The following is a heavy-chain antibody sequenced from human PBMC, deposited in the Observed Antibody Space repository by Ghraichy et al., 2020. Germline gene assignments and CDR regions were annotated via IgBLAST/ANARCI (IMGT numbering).Heavy chain of an antibody. Sequence: GGSLNISCAASGFTFSSYTMIWVRQPPGKGLEWVSGIIGSGGSTYYADSVRGRFTVSRDNSKNTLYLQMNGLRAEDTAVYYCARVEGSGYDLVYWGQGTLVTVSS. D-gene: IGHD5-12*01. V-gene: IGHV3-23*01. CDR3: ARVEGSGYDLVY. CDR1: GFTFSSYT. CDR2: IIGSGGST. J-gene: IGHJ4*02.